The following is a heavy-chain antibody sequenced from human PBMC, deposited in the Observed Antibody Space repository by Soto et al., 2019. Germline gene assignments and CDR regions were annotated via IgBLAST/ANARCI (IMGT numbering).Heavy chain of an antibody. D-gene: IGHD3-10*01. CDR1: GYTFTSHD. CDR3: ASTHIIRWLGDIYDYSMDV. J-gene: IGHJ6*02. Sequence: QVQLVQSGAEVKKPGASVKVSCKASGYTFTSHDINWVRQATGQGLEWMGVMNPNTGDTGYAQKFQGRVTMTRDTSISTASMELSGLRSEDTAVYYCASTHIIRWLGDIYDYSMDVWGQGTTVTVSS. V-gene: IGHV1-8*01. CDR2: MNPNTGDT.